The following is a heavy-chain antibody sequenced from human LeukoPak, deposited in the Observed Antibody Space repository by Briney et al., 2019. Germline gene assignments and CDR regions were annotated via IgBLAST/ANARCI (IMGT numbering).Heavy chain of an antibody. D-gene: IGHD4-23*01. CDR2: ISYDGSNK. CDR1: GFTFSSYA. J-gene: IGHJ1*01. Sequence: GGSLRLSCAASGFTFSSYAMHWVRQAPGKGLEWVAVISYDGSNKYYADSVKGRFTISRDNSKNTVFLQMNSLRAEDTAVYYCVKGDYGGHPGGFQYWGQGTLVTVST. V-gene: IGHV3-30-3*02. CDR3: VKGDYGGHPGGFQY.